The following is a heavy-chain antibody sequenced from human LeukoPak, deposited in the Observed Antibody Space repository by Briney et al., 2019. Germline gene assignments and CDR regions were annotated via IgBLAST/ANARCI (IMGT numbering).Heavy chain of an antibody. J-gene: IGHJ6*02. Sequence: SETLSPTCTVSGGSISSYYWSWIRQPPGKGLEWIGYIYYSGSTNYNPSLKSRVTISVDTSKNQFSLKLSSVTAADTAVYYCARQSMVRGVMNFYYYGMDVWGQGTTVTVSS. D-gene: IGHD3-10*01. CDR3: ARQSMVRGVMNFYYYGMDV. V-gene: IGHV4-59*08. CDR2: IYYSGST. CDR1: GGSISSYY.